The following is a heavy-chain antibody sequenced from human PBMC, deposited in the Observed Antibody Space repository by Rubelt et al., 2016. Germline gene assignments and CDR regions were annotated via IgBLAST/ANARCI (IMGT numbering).Heavy chain of an antibody. CDR2: ISHDGSNK. Sequence: VQVAESGGGVVQPGRSLRLSCAASGFTFSSYAMHWVRQAPGKGLEWVAVISHDGSNKYYADSVKGRFTISRDNSKNTLYLQMNSLRAEDTAVYYCARDRPTYSGYDNDYYYYYYGMDVWGQGTTVTVSS. D-gene: IGHD5-12*01. J-gene: IGHJ6*02. CDR1: GFTFSSYA. CDR3: ARDRPTYSGYDNDYYYYYYGMDV. V-gene: IGHV3-30*04.